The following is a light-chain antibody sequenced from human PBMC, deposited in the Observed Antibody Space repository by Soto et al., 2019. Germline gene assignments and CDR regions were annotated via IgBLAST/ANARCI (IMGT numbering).Light chain of an antibody. Sequence: DIQLTQSPSFLSASVGDRVTITCRASQGIRSYLAWYQHKPWKAPKLLIYVASTLQSGVPSRFSGSGSGTEFTLTTSSLQTEDFATYYCLQLNSYPRTFGQGTKLEIK. CDR1: QGIRSY. CDR2: VAS. V-gene: IGKV1-9*01. J-gene: IGKJ2*01. CDR3: LQLNSYPRT.